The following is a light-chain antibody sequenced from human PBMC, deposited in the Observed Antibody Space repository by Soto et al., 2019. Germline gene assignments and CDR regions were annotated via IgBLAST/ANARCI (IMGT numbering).Light chain of an antibody. V-gene: IGKV3-20*01. CDR3: QQYGSSPYT. CDR2: GAS. Sequence: EIVLTQSRGTLSLSPGERAILSCRASQSFTSNYLAWYRHQPGQAPRLLIYGASSRATGIPDRFSGSGSGTDFTLIISGLEPEDSAVYYCQQYGSSPYTFGQGTKLEIK. J-gene: IGKJ2*01. CDR1: QSFTSNY.